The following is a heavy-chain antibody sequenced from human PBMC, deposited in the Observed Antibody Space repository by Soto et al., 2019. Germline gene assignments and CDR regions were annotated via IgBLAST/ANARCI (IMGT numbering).Heavy chain of an antibody. CDR1: GYTFTSYG. Sequence: KVSCKASGYTFTSYGISWVRQAPGQGLEWMGWISAYNGNTNYAQKLQGRVTMTTDTSTSTAYMELRSLRSDDTAVYYCARDTKPTTGNYYYYGMDVWGQGTTVTVSS. D-gene: IGHD4-17*01. CDR2: ISAYNGNT. CDR3: ARDTKPTTGNYYYYGMDV. V-gene: IGHV1-18*01. J-gene: IGHJ6*02.